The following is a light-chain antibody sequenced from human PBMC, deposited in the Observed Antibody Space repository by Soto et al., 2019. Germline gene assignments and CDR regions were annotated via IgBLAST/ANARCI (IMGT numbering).Light chain of an antibody. J-gene: IGKJ5*01. CDR2: GAS. V-gene: IGKV3D-20*02. Sequence: EIVLTQSPGTLSLSPGDGASLSCRASQSVSSSYLAWYQQKPGQAPRLLIYGASNRATGIPDRFSGSGSGTDFTLTISRLEPEDFAVYYCQQRSDWPPITFGQGTRL. CDR3: QQRSDWPPIT. CDR1: QSVSSSY.